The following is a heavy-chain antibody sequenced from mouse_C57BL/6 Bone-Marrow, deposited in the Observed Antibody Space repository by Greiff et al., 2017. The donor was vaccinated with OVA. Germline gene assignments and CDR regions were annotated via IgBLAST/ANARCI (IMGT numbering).Heavy chain of an antibody. CDR3: ARIACGYYSAMDY. CDR1: GFSLSTFGMG. D-gene: IGHD1-1*02. V-gene: IGHV8-8*01. Sequence: QVTLKVSGPGILQPSQTLSLTCSFSGFSLSTFGMGVGWLRQPSGMGLVWLAHIWWDDDKYSDPALKRRLTTSEDTSKTQVFIKIANVDTADTATYYRARIACGYYSAMDYWGQGTSVTVSS. CDR2: IWWDDDK. J-gene: IGHJ4*01.